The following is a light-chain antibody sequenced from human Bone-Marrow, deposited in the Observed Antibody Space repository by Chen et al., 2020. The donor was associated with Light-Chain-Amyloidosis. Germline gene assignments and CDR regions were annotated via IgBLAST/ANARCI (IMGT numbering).Light chain of an antibody. CDR2: RDT. CDR1: DLPTKY. Sequence: SYELTQPPSVSVSPGETARITCSGDDLPTKYAYWYQQKPGQAPVLVIHRDTERPSGISGRFSGSSSGTTATLTISGVQAEDEADYHCQSADSSGTYEVIFGGGTKVTVL. V-gene: IGLV3-25*03. CDR3: QSADSSGTYEVI. J-gene: IGLJ2*01.